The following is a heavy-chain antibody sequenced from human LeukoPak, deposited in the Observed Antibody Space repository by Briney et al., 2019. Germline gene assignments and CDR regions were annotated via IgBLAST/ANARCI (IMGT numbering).Heavy chain of an antibody. D-gene: IGHD5-18*01. CDR3: ARGHPYSYGPYYFNY. J-gene: IGHJ4*02. CDR2: IIPIFGTA. V-gene: IGHV1-69*13. CDR1: GGTFSSYA. Sequence: SVKVSCKASGGTFSSYAISWVRQAPGQGLEWMGGIIPIFGTANYAQKFQGRVTITADESTSTAYMELSSLRSEDTAVYYCARGHPYSYGPYYFNYWGQGTLVTVSS.